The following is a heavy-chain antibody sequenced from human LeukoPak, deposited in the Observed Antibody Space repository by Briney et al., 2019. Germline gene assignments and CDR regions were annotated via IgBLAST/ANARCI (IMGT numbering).Heavy chain of an antibody. CDR2: MNPNNGDS. D-gene: IGHD3-10*01. CDR3: ARVDEQGSRNDGNWFDP. J-gene: IGHJ5*02. CDR1: VYTFPSYA. Sequence: GASVNVSCKSSVYTFPSYAIDWVRQAPGQEVAWVGWMNPNNGDSGYIQRLQDRVTMPMDTSIRTAYMELSSLTYEHAAVYYCARVDEQGSRNDGNWFDPWGQGTLVTVSS. V-gene: IGHV1-8*01.